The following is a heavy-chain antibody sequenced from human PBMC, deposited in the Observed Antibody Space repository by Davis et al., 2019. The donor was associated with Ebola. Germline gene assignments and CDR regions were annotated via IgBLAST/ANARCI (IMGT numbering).Heavy chain of an antibody. J-gene: IGHJ3*02. D-gene: IGHD1-7*01. CDR3: AGNYAKSAFDM. V-gene: IGHV3-48*01. CDR1: GFTFSSYS. CDR2: ISSSSSTI. Sequence: GESLKISCAASGFTFSSYSMNWVRQAPGKGQEWVSYISSSSSTIYYADSVKGRFTVSRDDSKNTLYLQMNSLRVEDTAIYYCAGNYAKSAFDMWGPGTMVTVSS.